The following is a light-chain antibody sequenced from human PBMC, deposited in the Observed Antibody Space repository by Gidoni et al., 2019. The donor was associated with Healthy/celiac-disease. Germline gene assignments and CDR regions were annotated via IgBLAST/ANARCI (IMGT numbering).Light chain of an antibody. Sequence: DIQMTQSPSTLSASVGDRVTITCRASQSISSWLAWYQQKPGKAPKLLNYKASSLESGVPSRFSGSGSGTEFTLTISSLQPDDFATYYCQQYNSYSYTFXQXTKLEIK. CDR2: KAS. V-gene: IGKV1-5*03. CDR1: QSISSW. CDR3: QQYNSYSYT. J-gene: IGKJ2*01.